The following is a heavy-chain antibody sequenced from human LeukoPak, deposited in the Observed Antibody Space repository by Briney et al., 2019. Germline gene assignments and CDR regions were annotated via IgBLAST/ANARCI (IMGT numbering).Heavy chain of an antibody. CDR2: INPSGGST. D-gene: IGHD3-10*01. J-gene: IGHJ3*02. V-gene: IGHV1-46*01. Sequence: ASVKVSCKASGYPFSNYYMHWVRQAPGQGLEWMGIINPSGGSTTYAQKFQGRVTMTRDTSRSTVYMDVSSLRSEDTAVYYCARGTGLKAFDIWGQGTMVTVSS. CDR1: GYPFSNYY. CDR3: ARGTGLKAFDI.